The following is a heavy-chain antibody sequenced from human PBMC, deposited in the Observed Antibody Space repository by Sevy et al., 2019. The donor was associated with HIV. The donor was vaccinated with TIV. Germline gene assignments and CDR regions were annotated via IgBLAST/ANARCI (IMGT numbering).Heavy chain of an antibody. CDR1: DGSFSGYY. CDR2: INESGIT. J-gene: IGHJ5*02. Sequence: SETLSLTCAVHDGSFSGYYWNWIRQLPGKGLEWIGEINESGITYYNPSLKCRVTISVDTSKKQFSLKLNSVTAADTAVYFCARSPPVVVVPGAPSWFDPWGQGTLVTVSS. CDR3: ARSPPVVVVPGAPSWFDP. D-gene: IGHD2-2*01. V-gene: IGHV4-34*01.